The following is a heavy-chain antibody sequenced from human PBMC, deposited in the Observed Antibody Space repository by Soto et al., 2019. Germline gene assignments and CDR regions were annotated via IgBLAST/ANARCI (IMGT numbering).Heavy chain of an antibody. J-gene: IGHJ4*02. Sequence: SLRLSCAASGFTFSSYEMNWVRQAPGKGLEWVSYISSSGSTIYYADSVKGRFTISRDNAKNSLYLQMNSLRAEDTAVYYCARGGPRPLSSSFDYWGQGTLVTVSS. CDR2: ISSSGSTI. CDR1: GFTFSSYE. CDR3: ARGGPRPLSSSFDY. V-gene: IGHV3-48*03. D-gene: IGHD6-19*01.